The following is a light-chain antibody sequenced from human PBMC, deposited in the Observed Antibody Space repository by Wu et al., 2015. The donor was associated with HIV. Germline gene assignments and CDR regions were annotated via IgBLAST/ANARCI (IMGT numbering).Light chain of an antibody. J-gene: IGKJ4*01. CDR1: QDISNN. CDR3: HQYDRLPLS. Sequence: DIQMTQSPPSLSASVGDRVTISCQTSQDISNNLGWYQQAPGKPPKLLIYDASNLQPGVPARFIGRRSGTNFTITITALRPEDIATYYCHQYDRLPLSFGGGTKVEIK. CDR2: DAS. V-gene: IGKV1-33*01.